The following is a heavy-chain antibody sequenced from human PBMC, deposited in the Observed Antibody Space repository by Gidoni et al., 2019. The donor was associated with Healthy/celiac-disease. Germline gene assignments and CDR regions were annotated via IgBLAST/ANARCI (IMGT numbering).Heavy chain of an antibody. D-gene: IGHD4-17*01. CDR3: TRGYGDYVGGDAFDI. V-gene: IGHV3-49*02. CDR2: IRSKAYGGTT. J-gene: IGHJ3*02. Sequence: GKGLEWVGFIRSKAYGGTTEYAASVKGRFTISRDDSKSIAYLQMNSLKTEDTAVYYCTRGYGDYVGGDAFDIWGQGTMVTVSS.